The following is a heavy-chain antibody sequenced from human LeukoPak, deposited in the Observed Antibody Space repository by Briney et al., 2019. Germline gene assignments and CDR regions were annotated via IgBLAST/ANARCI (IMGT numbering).Heavy chain of an antibody. V-gene: IGHV1-18*04. D-gene: IGHD3-10*01. CDR3: ARATTYYYGSGSYPNWFDP. J-gene: IGHJ5*02. Sequence: ASVKVSCKASGYTFTGYYMHWVRQAPGQGLEWMGWISAYNGNTNYAQKLQGRVTMTTDTSTSTAYMELRSLRSDDTAVYYCARATTYYYGSGSYPNWFDPWGQGTLVTVSS. CDR1: GYTFTGYY. CDR2: ISAYNGNT.